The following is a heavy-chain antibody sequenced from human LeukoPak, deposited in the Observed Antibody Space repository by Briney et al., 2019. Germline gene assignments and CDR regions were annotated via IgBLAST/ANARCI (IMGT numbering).Heavy chain of an antibody. CDR3: ARVRYQTADY. V-gene: IGHV3-48*03. CDR2: ISSSGTTI. D-gene: IGHD3-16*02. J-gene: IGHJ4*02. CDR1: GFTFSSYE. Sequence: GGSLRLSCAASGFTFSSYEMNWVRQAPGKGLEWVSYISSSGTTIHYADTVKGRFTISRDNAKNSVYLQMNSLRVEDTAVYYCARVRYQTADYWGQGTLVTVSS.